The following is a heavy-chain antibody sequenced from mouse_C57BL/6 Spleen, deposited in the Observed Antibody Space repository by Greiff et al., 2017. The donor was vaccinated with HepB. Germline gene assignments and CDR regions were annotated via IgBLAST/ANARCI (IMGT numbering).Heavy chain of an antibody. CDR2: IDPETGGT. Sequence: VQLQQSGAELVRPGASVTLSCKASGYTFTDYEMHWVKQTPVHGLEWIGAIDPETGGTAYNQKFKGKAILTADKSSSTPYMELRSLTSEDSAVYYCTRSNWDWYFDVWGTGTTVTVSS. D-gene: IGHD4-1*01. CDR3: TRSNWDWYFDV. J-gene: IGHJ1*03. CDR1: GYTFTDYE. V-gene: IGHV1-15*01.